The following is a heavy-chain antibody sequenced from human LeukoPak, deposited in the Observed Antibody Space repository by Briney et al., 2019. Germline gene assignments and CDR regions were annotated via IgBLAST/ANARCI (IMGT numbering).Heavy chain of an antibody. CDR3: ARELNPRPPIAARPRGDFDY. V-gene: IGHV3-21*01. Sequence: PGGSLRLSCAASGFTFRSHSMNWLRQAPGKGLEWVSSISSSSCYIYYADSVKGRFTISRDNAKNSLYLQMNSLRAEDTAVYYCARELNPRPPIAARPRGDFDYWGQGTLVTVSS. J-gene: IGHJ4*02. D-gene: IGHD6-6*01. CDR1: GFTFRSHS. CDR2: ISSSSCYI.